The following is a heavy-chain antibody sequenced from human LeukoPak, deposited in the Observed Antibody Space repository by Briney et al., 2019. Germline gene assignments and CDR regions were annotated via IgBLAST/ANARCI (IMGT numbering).Heavy chain of an antibody. Sequence: GGSLRLSCAASGSTFSSYSMNWVRQAPGKGLEWVSSISSSSSYIYYADSVKGRFTISRDNAKNSLYLQMNSLRAEDTAVYYCAREGDYDILTGYYVDYWGQGTLVTVSS. CDR3: AREGDYDILTGYYVDY. CDR2: ISSSSSYI. D-gene: IGHD3-9*01. V-gene: IGHV3-21*01. J-gene: IGHJ4*02. CDR1: GSTFSSYS.